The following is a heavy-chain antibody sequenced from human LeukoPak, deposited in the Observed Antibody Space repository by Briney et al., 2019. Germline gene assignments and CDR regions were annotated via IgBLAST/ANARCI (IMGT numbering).Heavy chain of an antibody. CDR3: ARLLAVYYYYYMDV. Sequence: PSGTLSLTCAVSGVSISSSNWWNWVRQPPGKGLEWIGEINHSGSTNYNPSLKSRVTISVDTSKNQFSLKLSSVTAADTAVYYCARLLAVYYYYYMDVWGKGTTVTISS. D-gene: IGHD3-3*01. V-gene: IGHV4-4*02. J-gene: IGHJ6*03. CDR2: INHSGST. CDR1: GVSISSSNW.